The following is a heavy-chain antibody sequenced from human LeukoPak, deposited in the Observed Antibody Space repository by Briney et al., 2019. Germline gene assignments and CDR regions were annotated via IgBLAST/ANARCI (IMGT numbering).Heavy chain of an antibody. CDR3: ARDLLRSGVAGTGWFDP. CDR1: GGTFSSYA. CDR2: IIPIFGTA. Sequence: VAXVKVSCKASGGTFSSYAISWVRQAPGQGLEWMGGIIPIFGTANYAQKFQGRVTITTDESTSTAYMELSSLRSEDTAVYYCARDLLRSGVAGTGWFDPWGQGTLVTVSS. D-gene: IGHD6-19*01. J-gene: IGHJ5*02. V-gene: IGHV1-69*05.